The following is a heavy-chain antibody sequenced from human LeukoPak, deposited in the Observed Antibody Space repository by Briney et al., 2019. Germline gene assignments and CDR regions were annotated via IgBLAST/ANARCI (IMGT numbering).Heavy chain of an antibody. V-gene: IGHV3-73*01. CDR1: GFTFSDCS. Sequence: GGSLRLSCAASGFTFSDCSIHWVRQASGKGLEWVGLIDKKTKNYETAYAESVRGRFTISRDDSKNTAYLQMDSLEIEDTALYYCTKDAGTYNWLDPWGQGTLVTVSS. CDR2: IDKKTKNYET. D-gene: IGHD1-26*01. CDR3: TKDAGTYNWLDP. J-gene: IGHJ5*02.